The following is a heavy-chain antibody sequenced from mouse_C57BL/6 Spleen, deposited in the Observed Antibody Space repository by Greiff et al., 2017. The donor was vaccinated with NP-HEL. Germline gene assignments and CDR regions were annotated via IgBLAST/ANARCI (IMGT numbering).Heavy chain of an antibody. Sequence: EVHLVESGGGLVQSGRSLRLSCATSGFTFSDFYMEWVRQAPGKGLEWIAASRNKANDYTTEYSASVKGRFIVSRDTSQSILYLQMNALRAEDTAICYCARSLLRYFDVWGTGTTVTVSS. J-gene: IGHJ1*03. V-gene: IGHV7-1*01. D-gene: IGHD1-2*01. CDR3: ARSLLRYFDV. CDR1: GFTFSDFY. CDR2: SRNKANDYTT.